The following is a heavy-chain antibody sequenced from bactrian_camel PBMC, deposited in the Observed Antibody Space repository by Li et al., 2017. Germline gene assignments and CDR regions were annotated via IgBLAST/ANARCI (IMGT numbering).Heavy chain of an antibody. Sequence: HVQLVESGGGSVQAGGTLTVSCVARGVTRRLPCMAWFRQAPGKEREGVASIGRDGRTRYIDSVQGRFTISKDNVKNILYLQMNSLKPEDTAMYYCCGNCGICRDANWPPYWGQGTQVTVS. CDR2: IGRDGRT. CDR3: CGNCGICRDANWPPY. CDR1: GVTRRLPC. J-gene: IGHJ4*01. D-gene: IGHD7*01. V-gene: IGHV3S55*01.